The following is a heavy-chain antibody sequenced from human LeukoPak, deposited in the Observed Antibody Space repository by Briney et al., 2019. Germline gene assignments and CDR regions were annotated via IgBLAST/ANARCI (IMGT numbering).Heavy chain of an antibody. Sequence: KTSETLYLTCTVSGGSISSSSYYWGWIRQPPGKGLEWIGSIYYSGSTYYNPSLKSRVTISVDTSKNQFSLKLSPVTAADTAVYYCARRLVGATAPFDYWGQGTLVTVSS. CDR3: ARRLVGATAPFDY. V-gene: IGHV4-39*01. J-gene: IGHJ4*02. CDR1: GGSISSSSYY. CDR2: IYYSGST. D-gene: IGHD1-26*01.